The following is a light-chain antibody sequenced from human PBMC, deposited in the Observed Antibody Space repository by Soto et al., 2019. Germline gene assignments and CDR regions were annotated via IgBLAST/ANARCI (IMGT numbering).Light chain of an antibody. CDR1: SSNIGNNY. CDR2: DNN. V-gene: IGLV1-51*01. CDR3: GTWDSSLSAVV. J-gene: IGLJ2*01. Sequence: QSVLTQPPSVSAAPGQTVTISCSGSSSNIGNNYVSWYQQLPGTDPNLLIYDNNKRHSGIPDRFSCSKTGTSATLGITGLQTGDEDDYYCGTWDSSLSAVVFGGGTKVTVL.